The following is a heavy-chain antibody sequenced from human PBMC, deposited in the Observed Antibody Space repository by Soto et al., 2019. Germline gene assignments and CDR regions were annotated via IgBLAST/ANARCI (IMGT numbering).Heavy chain of an antibody. D-gene: IGHD6-13*01. CDR2: ISYDGSNK. Sequence: QVQLVESGGGVVQPGRSLRLPCAASGFTFSSYGMHWVRQAPGKGLEWVAVISYDGSNKYYADSVKGRFTISRDNSKNTLYLQMNSLRAEDTAVYYCAKGPRWGSSWGVIYFDYWGQGTLVTVSS. J-gene: IGHJ4*02. CDR1: GFTFSSYG. CDR3: AKGPRWGSSWGVIYFDY. V-gene: IGHV3-30*18.